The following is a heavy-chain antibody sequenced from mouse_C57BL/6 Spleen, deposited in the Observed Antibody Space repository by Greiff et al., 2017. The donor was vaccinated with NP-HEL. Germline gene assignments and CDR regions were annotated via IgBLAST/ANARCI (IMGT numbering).Heavy chain of an antibody. CDR3: TMIYYGNYGAMDY. CDR2: IYPGNSDT. J-gene: IGHJ4*01. CDR1: GYTFTSYW. D-gene: IGHD2-1*01. V-gene: IGHV1-5*01. Sequence: VQLQQSGTVLARPGASVKMSCKTSGYTFTSYWMHWVKQRPGQGLEWIGAIYPGNSDTSYNQKFKGKAKLTAVTSASTAYMELSSLTNEDSAVYYCTMIYYGNYGAMDYWGQGTSVTVSS.